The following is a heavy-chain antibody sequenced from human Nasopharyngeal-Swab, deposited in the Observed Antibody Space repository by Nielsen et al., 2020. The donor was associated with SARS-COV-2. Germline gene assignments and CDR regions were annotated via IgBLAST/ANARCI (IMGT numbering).Heavy chain of an antibody. D-gene: IGHD4-17*01. CDR1: GGSISSYY. CDR2: IYYSGST. J-gene: IGHJ6*02. CDR3: ARHERYGDYYYYGVDV. Sequence: SETLSLTCTVSGGSISSYYWSWIRQPPGKGLEWIGYIYYSGSTNYNPSLKSRVTISVDTSKNQFSLKLSSVTAADTAVYYCARHERYGDYYYYGVDVWGQGTTVTVSS. V-gene: IGHV4-59*08.